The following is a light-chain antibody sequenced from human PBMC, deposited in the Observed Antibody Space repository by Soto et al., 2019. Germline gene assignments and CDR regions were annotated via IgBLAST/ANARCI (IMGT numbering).Light chain of an antibody. CDR3: HQYGTAPLT. CDR2: GAS. Sequence: EVVLTQSPGTLSLSPGERATLSCRASQSVAANYLAWYQQKRGQAPRLLIYGASSSATGIPDRFSGSGSGTDFNLTISRLEPEDFSVYYCHQYGTAPLTFGPGTKVDIK. V-gene: IGKV3-20*01. J-gene: IGKJ3*01. CDR1: QSVAANY.